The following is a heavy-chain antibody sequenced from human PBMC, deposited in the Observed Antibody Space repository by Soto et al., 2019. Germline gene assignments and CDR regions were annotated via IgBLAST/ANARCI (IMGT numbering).Heavy chain of an antibody. V-gene: IGHV1-18*04. CDR2: INPYSGNT. D-gene: IGHD2-2*01. CDR1: GYTFSSHG. Sequence: ASVKVSCKTSGYTFSSHGISWVRQAPGQGPEWLGWINPYSGNTHFAQKVQGRVTLTTDTSTSTAYMELRSLTLDDTAMYYCAREIARGYAHAFEYWGQGTLVTVS. J-gene: IGHJ4*02. CDR3: AREIARGYAHAFEY.